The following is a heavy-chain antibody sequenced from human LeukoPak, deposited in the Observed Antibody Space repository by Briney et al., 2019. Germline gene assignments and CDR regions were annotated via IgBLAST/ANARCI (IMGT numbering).Heavy chain of an antibody. J-gene: IGHJ3*02. Sequence: SETLSLTCTVSGGSISSSSYYWSWIRQPPGKGLEWIGYIYYSGSTNYNPSLKSRVTISVDTSKNQFSLKLSSVTAADTAVYYCARDGYNFGSSIWAFDIWGQGTMVTVSS. V-gene: IGHV4-61*01. CDR1: GGSISSSSYY. D-gene: IGHD5-12*01. CDR2: IYYSGST. CDR3: ARDGYNFGSSIWAFDI.